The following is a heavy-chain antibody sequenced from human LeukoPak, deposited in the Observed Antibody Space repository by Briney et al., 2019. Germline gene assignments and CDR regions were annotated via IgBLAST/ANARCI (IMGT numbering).Heavy chain of an antibody. CDR2: INNVRSHI. D-gene: IGHD1-26*01. CDR1: GFTFSSYA. V-gene: IGHV3-21*06. CDR3: ARDPTYYLRYGYFDS. Sequence: GGSLRLSCAASGFTFSSYAMSWVRQAPGKGLEWVSSINNVRSHIYYADSVRGRFTISRDNANNVLYLQVNSLRAEDTAVYYCARDPTYYLRYGYFDSWGQGTLVTVSS. J-gene: IGHJ4*02.